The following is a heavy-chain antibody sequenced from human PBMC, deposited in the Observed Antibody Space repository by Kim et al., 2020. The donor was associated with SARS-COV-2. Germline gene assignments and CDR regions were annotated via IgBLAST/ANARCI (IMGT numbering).Heavy chain of an antibody. CDR3: AKVMDTARHGMDV. V-gene: IGHV3-33*06. Sequence: GGSLRLSCAASGFTFSSYAMHWVRQAPGKGLEWVAVIWYDGSNKYYADSVKGRFTISRDNSKNTLYLQMNSLRAEDTAVYYCAKVMDTARHGMDVWGQGTTVTVSS. D-gene: IGHD5-18*01. CDR2: IWYDGSNK. J-gene: IGHJ6*02. CDR1: GFTFSSYA.